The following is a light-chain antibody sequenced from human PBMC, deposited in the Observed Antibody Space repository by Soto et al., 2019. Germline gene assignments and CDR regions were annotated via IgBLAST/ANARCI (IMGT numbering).Light chain of an antibody. CDR3: QQANSFPIT. CDR1: QDVGKW. J-gene: IGKJ5*01. Sequence: DIQMSMSPPSVSASVRDRVTINCRASQDVGKWLAWYQQKPGKAPTLLIHGASSLQSGVPPRYSGSGYGTDFTLTISSLQPEDFATYYCQQANSFPITVGQGTRPEIK. V-gene: IGKV1-12*01. CDR2: GAS.